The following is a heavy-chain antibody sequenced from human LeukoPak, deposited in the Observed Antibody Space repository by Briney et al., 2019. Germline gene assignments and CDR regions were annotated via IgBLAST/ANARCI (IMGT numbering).Heavy chain of an antibody. CDR3: VKDLRDGYNFRPNTFDY. CDR1: GFSVSSNY. D-gene: IGHD5-24*01. Sequence: GGSLRLSCAASGFSVSSNYITWVRQAPGKGLEWVSVIYNDGTTYYADSVKGRFTISRDNSKNTRYLQMSSLRAEDTAVYYCVKDLRDGYNFRPNTFDYWGQGTLVTVSS. CDR2: IYNDGTT. J-gene: IGHJ4*02. V-gene: IGHV3-66*01.